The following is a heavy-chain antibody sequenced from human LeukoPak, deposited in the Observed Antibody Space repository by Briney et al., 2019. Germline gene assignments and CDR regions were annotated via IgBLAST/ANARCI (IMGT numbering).Heavy chain of an antibody. CDR3: ARDHSSGYYYRGNAFDI. CDR2: IYYSGST. J-gene: IGHJ3*02. D-gene: IGHD3-22*01. V-gene: IGHV4-59*12. CDR1: GGSISSYY. Sequence: SETLSLTCTVSGGSISSYYWSWIRQPPGKGLEWIGYIYYSGSTYYNPSLKSRVTISVDTSKNQFSLKLSSVTAADTAVYYCARDHSSGYYYRGNAFDIWGQGTMVTVSS.